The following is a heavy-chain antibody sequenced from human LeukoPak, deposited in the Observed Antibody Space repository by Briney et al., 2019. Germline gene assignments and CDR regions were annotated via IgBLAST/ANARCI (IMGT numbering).Heavy chain of an antibody. J-gene: IGHJ6*03. CDR1: GGSLSLYY. V-gene: IGHV4-4*07. Sequence: NPSETLSLTCTVSGGSLSLYYWNWIRQPAGKGLEWSGRIFTSGITNHNPSLKSRVTMSVDTSKSQFSLNLSSVTAADTAVYYCAKEGLGTYYNPLGYMDVWGKGTTVTVSS. D-gene: IGHD3-10*01. CDR3: AKEGLGTYYNPLGYMDV. CDR2: IFTSGIT.